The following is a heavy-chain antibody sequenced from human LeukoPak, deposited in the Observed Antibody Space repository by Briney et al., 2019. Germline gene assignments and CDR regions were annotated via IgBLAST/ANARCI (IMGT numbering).Heavy chain of an antibody. Sequence: ASVKVSCKASGYSFTSHYMHWVRQAPGQGLEWVGLINPTGTGTIFAPKFQGRVTMTRDMSTTTDYMEMSSLTSEDTAVYYCARGVGSGYTGYWGQGALVTVSS. V-gene: IGHV1-46*01. CDR2: INPTGTGT. J-gene: IGHJ4*02. D-gene: IGHD3-22*01. CDR3: ARGVGSGYTGY. CDR1: GYSFTSHY.